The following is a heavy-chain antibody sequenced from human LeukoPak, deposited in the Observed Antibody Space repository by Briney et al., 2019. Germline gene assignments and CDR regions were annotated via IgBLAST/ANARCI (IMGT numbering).Heavy chain of an antibody. D-gene: IGHD6-6*01. CDR2: IRTGNSDT. V-gene: IGHV3-11*03. CDR1: GFTFSNYY. J-gene: IGHJ4*02. Sequence: GGSLRLSCAASGFTFSNYYMSWVRQAPGKGLEWVSYIRTGNSDTKYADSVKGRFTISRDNDKNSLFLQMNSLRAEDTAVYYCARRYLWSSSDYFDYWGQGTLVTVSS. CDR3: ARRYLWSSSDYFDY.